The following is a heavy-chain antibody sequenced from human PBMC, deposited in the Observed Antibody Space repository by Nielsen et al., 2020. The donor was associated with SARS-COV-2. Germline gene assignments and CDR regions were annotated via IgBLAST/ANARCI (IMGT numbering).Heavy chain of an antibody. J-gene: IGHJ6*03. Sequence: GESLKISCAASGFTFSSYGMHWVRQAPGKGLEWVAVISYDGSNKYYADSVKGRFTISRDNSKNTLYLQMNSLRAEDTAVYYCAKDGPRVNSGSYDYYYYTDVWGKGTTVTVSS. CDR1: GFTFSSYG. D-gene: IGHD1-26*01. V-gene: IGHV3-30*18. CDR3: AKDGPRVNSGSYDYYYYTDV. CDR2: ISYDGSNK.